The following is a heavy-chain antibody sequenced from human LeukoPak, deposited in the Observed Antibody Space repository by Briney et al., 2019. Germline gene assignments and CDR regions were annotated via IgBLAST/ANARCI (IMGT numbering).Heavy chain of an antibody. J-gene: IGHJ5*02. CDR1: GGSFSGYY. CDR2: INHSGST. Sequence: SETLSLTCAVYGGSFSGYYWSWIRQPPGKGLEWIGEINHSGSTNYNPSLKSRVTISVDTSKNQFSLKLSSVTAADTAVYYCARKEGGQLVNTRRWFDPWGQGTLVTVSS. D-gene: IGHD6-13*01. V-gene: IGHV4-34*01. CDR3: ARKEGGQLVNTRRWFDP.